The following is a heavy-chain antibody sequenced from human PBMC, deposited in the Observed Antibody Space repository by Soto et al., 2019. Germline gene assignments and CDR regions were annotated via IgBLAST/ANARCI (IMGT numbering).Heavy chain of an antibody. CDR2: IYSGGNT. J-gene: IGHJ4*02. CDR3: AREISSGWFFDY. D-gene: IGHD6-19*01. V-gene: IGHV3-53*02. Sequence: EVQLVETGGGLIQPGGSLRLSCAASGFTVSSNYMSWVRQALGKGLEWVSVIYSGGNTYYADSVKGRFTISRDNSKNTLYLQMNSLRAEDTAVYYCAREISSGWFFDYWGQGTLVTVSS. CDR1: GFTVSSNY.